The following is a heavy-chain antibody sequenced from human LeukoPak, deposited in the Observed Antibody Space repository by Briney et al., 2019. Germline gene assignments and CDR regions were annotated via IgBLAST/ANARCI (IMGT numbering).Heavy chain of an antibody. CDR3: ARDSRYCSSTSCYAPRYYYMDV. D-gene: IGHD2-2*01. Sequence: SCKASGYTFTGYYMHWVRQAPGKGLEWVAVISYDGSNKYYADSVKGRFTISRDNSKNTLYLQMNSLRAEDTAVYYCARDSRYCSSTSCYAPRYYYMDVWGKGTTVTVSS. V-gene: IGHV3-30*04. CDR1: GYTFTGYY. CDR2: ISYDGSNK. J-gene: IGHJ6*03.